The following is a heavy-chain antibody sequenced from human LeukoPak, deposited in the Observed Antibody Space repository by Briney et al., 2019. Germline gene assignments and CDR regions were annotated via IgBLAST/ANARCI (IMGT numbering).Heavy chain of an antibody. V-gene: IGHV1-2*02. CDR2: INPNSGGT. Sequence: GASVKVSCKASGYTFTGYYMRWVRQAPGQGLEWMGWINPNSGGTNYAQKFQGRVTMTRDTSISTAYMELSRLRSDDTAVYYCATSRGPIAAAGIDYWSQGTLVTVSS. J-gene: IGHJ4*02. D-gene: IGHD6-13*01. CDR1: GYTFTGYY. CDR3: ATSRGPIAAAGIDY.